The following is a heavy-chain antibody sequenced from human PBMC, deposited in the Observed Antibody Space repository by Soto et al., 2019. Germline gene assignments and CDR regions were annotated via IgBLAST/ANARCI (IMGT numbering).Heavy chain of an antibody. CDR1: GGSISSGGYS. J-gene: IGHJ6*02. Sequence: SETLSLTCSVAGGSISSGGYSWSWIRQPPGKGLEWIGYIYHSGTTYFNPSLKSRVTMSVDKSRNQFSLKLTSVTAADTAVYYCARGTYYDFLTGSFKPDVYYYGLDVWGQGTTVTVSS. D-gene: IGHD3-9*01. CDR2: IYHSGTT. CDR3: ARGTYYDFLTGSFKPDVYYYGLDV. V-gene: IGHV4-30-2*01.